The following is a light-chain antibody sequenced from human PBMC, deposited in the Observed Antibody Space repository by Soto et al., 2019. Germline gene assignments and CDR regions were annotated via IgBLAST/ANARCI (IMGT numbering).Light chain of an antibody. Sequence: QSALIQPASVSGSPGQSITISCTGTSSDVGGYNYVSWYQQHPGKAPKLMIYEVSNRPSGVSNRFSGSKSGNTASLTISGLQAEDEADYYCSSYTSSSTLYVFGTGTKVTVL. CDR2: EVS. J-gene: IGLJ1*01. V-gene: IGLV2-14*01. CDR3: SSYTSSSTLYV. CDR1: SSDVGGYNY.